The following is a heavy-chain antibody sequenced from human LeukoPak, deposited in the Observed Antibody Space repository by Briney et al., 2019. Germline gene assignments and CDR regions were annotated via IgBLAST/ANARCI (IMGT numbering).Heavy chain of an antibody. D-gene: IGHD1-1*01. V-gene: IGHV4-61*02. Sequence: PSETLSLTCTVSGDSISSGIHYWNWIRQPAGKGLEWIGRIYTSGSTNYNPSLKSRVTISLDTSKNQFSLKLSSVTAADTAVYYCAGWKKGLYYNYMDVWGKGTTVTISS. CDR1: GDSISSGIHY. CDR2: IYTSGST. CDR3: AGWKKGLYYNYMDV. J-gene: IGHJ6*03.